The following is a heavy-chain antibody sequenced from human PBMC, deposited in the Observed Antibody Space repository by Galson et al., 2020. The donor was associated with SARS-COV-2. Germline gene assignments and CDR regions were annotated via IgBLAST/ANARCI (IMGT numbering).Heavy chain of an antibody. J-gene: IGHJ4*02. D-gene: IGHD3-22*01. CDR1: GYTFIGYH. Sequence: RQDASVKVSCKASGYTFIGYHMHWVRQAPGQGLEWMGWINPNTGGTNYAQKFQGRVTMTRDTSISTANMELSSLRSDDTAVYFCARDSHYYDSSGHYDPCFDNWGQGTLVTVSS. CDR2: INPNTGGT. CDR3: ARDSHYYDSSGHYDPCFDN. V-gene: IGHV1-2*02.